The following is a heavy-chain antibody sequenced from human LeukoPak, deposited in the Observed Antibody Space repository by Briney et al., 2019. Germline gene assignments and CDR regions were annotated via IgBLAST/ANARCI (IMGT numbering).Heavy chain of an antibody. CDR1: GFTFSSYG. CDR2: ISYDGGNK. Sequence: GGSLRLSCAASGFTFSSYGMHWVRQAPGKGLEWVAVISYDGGNKYYADSVKGRFTISRDNSKNTLYLQMNSLRAEDTAVYYCAKDRWRAGYFDYWGQGTLVTVSS. D-gene: IGHD6-13*01. CDR3: AKDRWRAGYFDY. J-gene: IGHJ4*02. V-gene: IGHV3-30*18.